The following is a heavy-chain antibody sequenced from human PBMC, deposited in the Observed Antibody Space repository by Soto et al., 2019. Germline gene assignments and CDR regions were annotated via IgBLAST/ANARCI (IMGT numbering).Heavy chain of an antibody. CDR2: IPQEGGDG. D-gene: IGHD2-21*02. CDR3: ARDQLILPAHDFFYGSDV. J-gene: IGHJ6*02. CDR1: GFTFSMYS. V-gene: IGHV3-7*03. Sequence: DVQLVESGGAVVQPGESPRLSCEVSGFTFSMYSMTWVRQAPGKGLEWVAKIPQEGGDGHYADSVKGRFTISRDNAKNSVFLQMNNLRAADTAVYYCARDQLILPAHDFFYGSDVWGQGATVTVS.